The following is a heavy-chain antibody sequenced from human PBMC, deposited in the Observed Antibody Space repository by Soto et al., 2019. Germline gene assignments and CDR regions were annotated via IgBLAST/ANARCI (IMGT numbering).Heavy chain of an antibody. CDR1: GGSISSGDYY. D-gene: IGHD3-16*02. CDR3: ARNYVWGSYRHPAQFDP. Sequence: QVQLQESGPGLVKPSQTLSLTCTVSGGSISSGDYYWSWIRQPPGKGLEWIGYIYYSGSTYYNPSLKSRVTISVDTAKNQFSLKLSSVTAADTAVYYCARNYVWGSYRHPAQFDPWGQGTLVTVSS. V-gene: IGHV4-30-4*01. CDR2: IYYSGST. J-gene: IGHJ5*02.